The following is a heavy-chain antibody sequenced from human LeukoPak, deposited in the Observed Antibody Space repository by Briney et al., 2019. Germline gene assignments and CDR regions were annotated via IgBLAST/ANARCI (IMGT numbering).Heavy chain of an antibody. CDR1: GFTFSSYS. CDR3: VTIVVVDAFDI. J-gene: IGHJ3*02. V-gene: IGHV3-21*01. D-gene: IGHD3-22*01. Sequence: GGSLRLSCAASGFTFSSYSMNWVRQAPGKGLEGVSSISSSSSYIYYADSVKGRFTISRDNAKTSLYLQMNSLRAEDTAVYYCVTIVVVDAFDIWGQGTMVTVSS. CDR2: ISSSSSYI.